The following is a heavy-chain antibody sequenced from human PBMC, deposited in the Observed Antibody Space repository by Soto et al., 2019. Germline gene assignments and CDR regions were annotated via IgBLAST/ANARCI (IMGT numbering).Heavy chain of an antibody. V-gene: IGHV1-3*01. CDR2: INAGSGSS. J-gene: IGHJ4*02. CDR1: GYTFTRYA. CDR3: ARERAVSANFFDY. Sequence: ASVKVSCKASGYTFTRYAIHWVRQAPGQGLEWMGWINAGSGSSRYSQNFQGRVTITRDTSESTAYMELSSLIFEDTGVYYCARERAVSANFFDYWGQGTLVTVSS. D-gene: IGHD2-21*02.